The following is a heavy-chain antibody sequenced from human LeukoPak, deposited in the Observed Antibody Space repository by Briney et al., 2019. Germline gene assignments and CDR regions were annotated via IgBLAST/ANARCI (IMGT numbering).Heavy chain of an antibody. CDR2: IYYSGST. Sequence: SETLSLTCTVSGGSISSYYWSWIRQPPGKGLEWIGYIYYSGSTNYNPSLKSRVTISVDTSKNQFSLKLSSVTAADTAVYYRARGSGSYSDYFDYWGQGTLVTVSS. CDR1: GGSISSYY. CDR3: ARGSGSYSDYFDY. V-gene: IGHV4-59*01. D-gene: IGHD1-26*01. J-gene: IGHJ4*02.